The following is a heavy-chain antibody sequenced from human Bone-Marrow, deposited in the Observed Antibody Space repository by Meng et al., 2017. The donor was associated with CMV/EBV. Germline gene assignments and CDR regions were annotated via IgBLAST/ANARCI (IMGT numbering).Heavy chain of an antibody. CDR2: INPNSGGT. J-gene: IGHJ6*02. CDR1: GYTFTGYY. Sequence: ASVKVSCKASGYTFTGYYMHWVRQAPGQGLEWMGWINPNSGGTNYAQKFQGRVTMTRDTSISTAYIELSRLRSDDTAVYYCARDGIVVVPAAIQGSNYYYYGMDVWGQGTTVTVSS. D-gene: IGHD2-2*02. CDR3: ARDGIVVVPAAIQGSNYYYYGMDV. V-gene: IGHV1-2*02.